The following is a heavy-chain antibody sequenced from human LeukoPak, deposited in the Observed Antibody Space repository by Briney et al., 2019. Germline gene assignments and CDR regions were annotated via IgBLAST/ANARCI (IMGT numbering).Heavy chain of an antibody. J-gene: IGHJ5*02. CDR1: GYTFTSYY. D-gene: IGHD1-26*01. V-gene: IGHV1-46*01. CDR3: ARDLYSGSYETNWFDP. CDR2: INPSGGST. Sequence: ASVKVSCKASGYTFTSYYMHWVRQAPGQGLEWMGIINPSGGSTSYAQKFQGRVTMTRDTSTSTVYMELSSLRSEDTAVYYCARDLYSGSYETNWFDPWGQGILVTVSS.